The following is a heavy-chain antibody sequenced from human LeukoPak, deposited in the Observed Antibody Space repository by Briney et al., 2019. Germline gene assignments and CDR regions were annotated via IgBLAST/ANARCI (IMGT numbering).Heavy chain of an antibody. CDR3: ARGGGLDV. J-gene: IGHJ6*02. V-gene: IGHV3-7*03. Sequence: GGSLRLSCAASGITFSSYWMNWARQAPGKGLEWVASINHNGNVNYYVDSVKGRFTISRDNAKNSLYLQMSNLRAEDTAVYFCARGGGLDVWGQGATVTVSS. CDR1: GITFSSYW. D-gene: IGHD3-16*01. CDR2: INHNGNVN.